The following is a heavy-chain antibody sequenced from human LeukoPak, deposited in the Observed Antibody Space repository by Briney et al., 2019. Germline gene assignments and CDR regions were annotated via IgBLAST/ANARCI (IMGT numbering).Heavy chain of an antibody. Sequence: SETLSLTCTVSGGSISSSSYYWGWIRQPPGKGLEWIGSIYYSGSTYYNPSLKSRVTISVDTSKNQFSLKLSSVTAADTAAYYCARSYSSAPDYWGQGTLVTVSS. CDR2: IYYSGST. CDR3: ARSYSSAPDY. D-gene: IGHD6-19*01. CDR1: GGSISSSSYY. V-gene: IGHV4-39*07. J-gene: IGHJ4*02.